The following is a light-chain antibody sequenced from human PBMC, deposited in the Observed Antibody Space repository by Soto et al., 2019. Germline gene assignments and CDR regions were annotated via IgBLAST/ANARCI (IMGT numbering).Light chain of an antibody. CDR1: SSDIGDYTH. Sequence: QSALTQPASVSGSPGQSITISCTGTSSDIGDYTHVSWYQQHPGKAPKLIIYEVSDRPSGVSTRFSGSKSGNTASLTISGLQTDDAVDYYCCSYTSISTPAVFGGGTKLTVL. V-gene: IGLV2-14*01. J-gene: IGLJ2*01. CDR2: EVS. CDR3: CSYTSISTPAV.